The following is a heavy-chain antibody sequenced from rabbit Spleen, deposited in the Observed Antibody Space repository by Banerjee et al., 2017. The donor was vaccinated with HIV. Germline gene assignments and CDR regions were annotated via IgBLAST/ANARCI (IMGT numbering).Heavy chain of an antibody. J-gene: IGHJ4*01. CDR1: GFSFSSNVY. D-gene: IGHD1-1*01. CDR3: ARDLVAVIGWNFNL. CDR2: IYISSGST. Sequence: QEQLVESGGGLVQPEGSLTLTCTASGFSFSSNVYMCWVRQAPGKGLEWIACIYISSGSTYYASWAKGRFTISKTSSTTVTLQMTSLTAADTATYFCARDLVAVIGWNFNLWGPGTLVTVS. V-gene: IGHV1S45*01.